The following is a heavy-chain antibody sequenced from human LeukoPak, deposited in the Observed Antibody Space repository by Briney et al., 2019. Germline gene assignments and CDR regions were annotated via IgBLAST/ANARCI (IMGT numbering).Heavy chain of an antibody. J-gene: IGHJ4*02. CDR3: AKDRVVVPASSSDY. CDR1: GFTFSSYG. CDR2: ISGSGGST. V-gene: IGHV3-23*01. D-gene: IGHD2-2*01. Sequence: PGGSLRLSCAASGFTFSSYGMSWVRQAPGKGLEWVSAISGSGGSTYYADSVKGRFTISRDNSKNTLYLHMNSLRAEDTAVFYCAKDRVVVPASSSDYWGQGTLVTVS.